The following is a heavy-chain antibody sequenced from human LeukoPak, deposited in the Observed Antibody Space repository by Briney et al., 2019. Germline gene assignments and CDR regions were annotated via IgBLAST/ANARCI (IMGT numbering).Heavy chain of an antibody. CDR2: IYSGDTT. Sequence: PGGSLRLSCAASGFTVSSNNMNWVRQAPGKRLEWVSAIYSGDTTYYADSVKGRFTISRDNSKNTLYLQMNSLTPGDKAVYYCAGEDRYTSGPFDYWGPGNLVTVSS. CDR1: GFTVSSNN. D-gene: IGHD6-19*01. V-gene: IGHV3-66*02. CDR3: AGEDRYTSGPFDY. J-gene: IGHJ4*02.